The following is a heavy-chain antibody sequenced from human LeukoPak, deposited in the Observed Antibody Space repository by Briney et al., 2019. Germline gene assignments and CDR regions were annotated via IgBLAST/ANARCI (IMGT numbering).Heavy chain of an antibody. Sequence: KPSETLSLTCTVSGGSISSYYWSWIRQPPGKGLEWIGYIYYSGSTNYNPSLKSRVTISVDTSKNQFSLKLSSVTAADTAVYYCARDQSGYDGVGYYYYMDVWGKGTTVTVSS. CDR1: GGSISSYY. D-gene: IGHD5-12*01. CDR2: IYYSGST. J-gene: IGHJ6*03. V-gene: IGHV4-59*12. CDR3: ARDQSGYDGVGYYYYMDV.